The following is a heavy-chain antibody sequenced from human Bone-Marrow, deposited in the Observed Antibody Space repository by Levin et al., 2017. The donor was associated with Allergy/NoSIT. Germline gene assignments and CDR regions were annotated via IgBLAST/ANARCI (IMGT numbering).Heavy chain of an antibody. CDR2: ISSSSGYI. V-gene: IGHV3-21*01. Sequence: PGGSLRLSCAASGLSFSTYTMHWVRQAPGKGLEWVSSISSSSGYIHYADSVKGRFTISRDNAKNSLYLQMNSLRAEDTALYYCARRMLTLGIDYYSMDVWGQGTTVTVSS. CDR1: GLSFSTYT. J-gene: IGHJ6*02. CDR3: ARRMLTLGIDYYSMDV. D-gene: IGHD3-16*01.